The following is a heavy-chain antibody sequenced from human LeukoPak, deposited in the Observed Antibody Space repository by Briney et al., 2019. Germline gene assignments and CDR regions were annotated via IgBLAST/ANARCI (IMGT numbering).Heavy chain of an antibody. CDR3: ARETRGSSGYPPNY. V-gene: IGHV4-38-2*02. Sequence: SETLSLTCTVSGYSISSGYYWVWIRQPPGRGLEWIGSIYHSGSTYYNPSLKSRVTISVDTSKNQFSLKLSSVTAADTAVYYCARETRGSSGYPPNYWGQGTLVTVSS. J-gene: IGHJ4*02. CDR2: IYHSGST. D-gene: IGHD3-22*01. CDR1: GYSISSGYY.